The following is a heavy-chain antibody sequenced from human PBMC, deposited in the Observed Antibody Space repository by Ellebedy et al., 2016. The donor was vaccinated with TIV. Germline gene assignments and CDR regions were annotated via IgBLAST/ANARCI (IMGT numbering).Heavy chain of an antibody. CDR2: IYYSGST. V-gene: IGHV4-59*01. D-gene: IGHD3-3*01. Sequence: SETLSLXXTVSGGSITGYYWSWIRQPPGKGLEWIGHIYYSGSTNYNPSLKSRVTISVDTSKNQFSLKLSSVTAADTAVYYCARVAAVLRFLEWTSDWFNPWGQGTLVTVSS. CDR1: GGSITGYY. J-gene: IGHJ5*02. CDR3: ARVAAVLRFLEWTSDWFNP.